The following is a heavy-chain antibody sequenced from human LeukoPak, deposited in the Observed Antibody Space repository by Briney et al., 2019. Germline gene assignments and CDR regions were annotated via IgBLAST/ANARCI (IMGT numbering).Heavy chain of an antibody. D-gene: IGHD3-10*01. V-gene: IGHV1-2*02. CDR1: GYTFTGYY. J-gene: IGHJ4*02. Sequence: ASVKVSCKASGYTFTGYYMHWVRQAPGQGLEWMGWINPNSGGTNYAQKFQGRVTTTRDTSISTAYMELSRLRSDDTAVYYCARSDTTMVRGVITPLGYWGQGTLVTVSS. CDR2: INPNSGGT. CDR3: ARSDTTMVRGVITPLGY.